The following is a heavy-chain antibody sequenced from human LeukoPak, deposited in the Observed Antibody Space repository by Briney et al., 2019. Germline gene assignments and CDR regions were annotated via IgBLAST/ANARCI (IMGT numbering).Heavy chain of an antibody. V-gene: IGHV1-2*02. CDR2: INPNSGGT. Sequence: ASVKVSCKASGYTFTGYYMHWVRQAPGQGLEWMGWINPNSGGTNYAQKFQGRVTMTRDTSISPAYMELSRLRSDDTAVYYCARDGGTTVTTIYFDYWGQGTLVTVSS. CDR1: GYTFTGYY. CDR3: ARDGGTTVTTIYFDY. J-gene: IGHJ4*02. D-gene: IGHD4-17*01.